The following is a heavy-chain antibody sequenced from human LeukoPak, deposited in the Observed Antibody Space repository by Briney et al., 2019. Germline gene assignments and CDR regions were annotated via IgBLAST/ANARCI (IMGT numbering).Heavy chain of an antibody. CDR3: AREIVSSFES. CDR1: GDSISNTRYH. J-gene: IGHJ4*02. D-gene: IGHD6-6*01. Sequence: TSETLSLTCTVSGDSISNTRYHWGWIRQPPGKGLEWIGSIYYSGATYYNPSLKSRVTISVDTSRNHFSLKLSSVTAADTAVYHCAREIVSSFESWGQGSLVTVSS. CDR2: IYYSGAT. V-gene: IGHV4-39*02.